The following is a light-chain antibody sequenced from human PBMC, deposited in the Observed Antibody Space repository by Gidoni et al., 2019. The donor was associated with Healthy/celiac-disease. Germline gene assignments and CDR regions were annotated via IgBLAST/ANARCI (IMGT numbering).Light chain of an antibody. CDR2: AAS. CDR1: QGSSSW. Sequence: DIQMTQSPSSVSASVGDRATTTCRASQGSSSWLAGYQQKPGKAPKLLLYAASRLQSGVPSRFSGSGSGTDFTTPISSLQPADFATYYCHQANSFPLTFGGGTKVEIK. CDR3: HQANSFPLT. V-gene: IGKV1-12*01. J-gene: IGKJ4*01.